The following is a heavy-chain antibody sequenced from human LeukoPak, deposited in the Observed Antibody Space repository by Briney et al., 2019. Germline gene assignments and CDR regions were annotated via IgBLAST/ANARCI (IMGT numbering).Heavy chain of an antibody. J-gene: IGHJ4*02. CDR1: GFTFSSYS. CDR3: STDPSY. Sequence: PGGSLRLSCAASGFTFSSYSMNWVRQAPGKGLEWVSYITSSSSTIYYADSVKGRFIISRDNAKNSLYLQMNSLRAEDTAVYYCSTDPSYWGQGTLVTVSS. CDR2: ITSSSSTI. V-gene: IGHV3-48*01.